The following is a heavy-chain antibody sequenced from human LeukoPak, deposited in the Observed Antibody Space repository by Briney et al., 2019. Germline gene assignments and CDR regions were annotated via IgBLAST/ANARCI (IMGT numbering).Heavy chain of an antibody. Sequence: GGSLRLSCVASGFTLDDYALHWVRQAPGKGLEWISLISGDGDNTYYADSVKGRSTISRDNSKNSLYLQMSSLRAEDTALYYCAKGVRSGTYYNCFDPWGQGTLVTVSS. CDR2: ISGDGDNT. CDR3: AKGVRSGTYYNCFDP. CDR1: GFTLDDYA. D-gene: IGHD1-26*01. V-gene: IGHV3-43*02. J-gene: IGHJ5*02.